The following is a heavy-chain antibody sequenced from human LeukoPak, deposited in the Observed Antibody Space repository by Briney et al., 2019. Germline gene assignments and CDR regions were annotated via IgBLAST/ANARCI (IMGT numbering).Heavy chain of an antibody. CDR2: ISAYNCNT. CDR1: GYTFTIYD. V-gene: IGHV1-18*01. D-gene: IGHD3-9*01. CDR3: ARNTYYDILTGQSW. Sequence: GASVKVSCKASGYTFTIYDISWVRQAPGQGLEWMGWISAYNCNTNYAQKLQGRVTMTTDTSTSTAYMELRSLRSDDTAVYYCARNTYYDILTGQSWWGQGTLVTVSS. J-gene: IGHJ4*02.